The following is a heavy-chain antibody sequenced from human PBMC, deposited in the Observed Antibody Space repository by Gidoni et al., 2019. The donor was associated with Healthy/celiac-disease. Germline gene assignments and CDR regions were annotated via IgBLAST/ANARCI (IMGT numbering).Heavy chain of an antibody. CDR2: ISGSGGST. J-gene: IGHJ3*02. D-gene: IGHD2-21*01. CDR3: AKDLEFPFIVVVPDAFDI. Sequence: EVQLLESGGGLVQPGGSLRLSCAASGFTFGSYAMSWVRQAPGKGLGWVSAISGSGGSTYYADSVKGRFTISRDNSKNTLYLQMNSLRAEDTAVYYCAKDLEFPFIVVVPDAFDIWGQGTMVTVSS. CDR1: GFTFGSYA. V-gene: IGHV3-23*01.